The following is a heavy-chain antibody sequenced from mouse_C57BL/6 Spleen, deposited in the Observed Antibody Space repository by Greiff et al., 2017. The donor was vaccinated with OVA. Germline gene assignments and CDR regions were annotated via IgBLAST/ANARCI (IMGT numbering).Heavy chain of an antibody. J-gene: IGHJ2*01. D-gene: IGHD2-4*01. Sequence: EVMLVESGGGLVKPGGSLKLSCAASGFTFSSYAMSWVRQTPEKRLEWVATISDGGSYTYYPDNVKGRFTISRDNAKNNLYLQMSHLKSEDTAMYYCARVYYDYSYYFDYWGQGTTLTVSS. CDR3: ARVYYDYSYYFDY. CDR2: ISDGGSYT. CDR1: GFTFSSYA. V-gene: IGHV5-4*03.